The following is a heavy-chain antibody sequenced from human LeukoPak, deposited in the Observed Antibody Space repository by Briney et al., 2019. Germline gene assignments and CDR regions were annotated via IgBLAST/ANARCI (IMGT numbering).Heavy chain of an antibody. V-gene: IGHV4-30-2*01. D-gene: IGHD3-16*01. CDR3: ARAFGMLAQDY. Sequence: PSQTLSLTCTVSGGSISSGGYYWSWIRQPPGKGLEWIGYIYHSGSTYYNPSLKSRVTISVDRSKNQFSLKLSSVTAADTAVYYCARAFGMLAQDYWGQGTLVTVSS. CDR1: GGSISSGGYY. J-gene: IGHJ4*02. CDR2: IYHSGST.